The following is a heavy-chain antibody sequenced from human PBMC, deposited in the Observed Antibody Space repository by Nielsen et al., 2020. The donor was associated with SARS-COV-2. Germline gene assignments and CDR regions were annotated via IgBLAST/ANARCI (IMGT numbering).Heavy chain of an antibody. J-gene: IGHJ5*02. V-gene: IGHV3-13*04. D-gene: IGHD2-2*01. Sequence: GESLKISCAASGFTFSSYDMHWVRQATGKGLEWVSAIGTAGDTYYPGSVKGRFTISRENAKNSLYLQMNSLRAGDTAVYYCARESCSSTSCYEGWFDPWGQGTLVTVSS. CDR1: GFTFSSYD. CDR2: IGTAGDT. CDR3: ARESCSSTSCYEGWFDP.